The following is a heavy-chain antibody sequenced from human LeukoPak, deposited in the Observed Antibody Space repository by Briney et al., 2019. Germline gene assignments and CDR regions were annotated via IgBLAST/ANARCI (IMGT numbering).Heavy chain of an antibody. CDR1: GYTFTSYY. V-gene: IGHV1-46*01. J-gene: IGHJ4*02. D-gene: IGHD4-17*01. CDR3: ARSMTTAEFDY. CDR2: INPSGGST. Sequence: ASVKVSCKASGYTFTSYYMHWARQAPGQGLEWMGIINPSGGSTSYAQKFQGRVTMTRDTSTSTVYMELSSLRSEDTAVYYCARSMTTAEFDYWGQGTLVTVSS.